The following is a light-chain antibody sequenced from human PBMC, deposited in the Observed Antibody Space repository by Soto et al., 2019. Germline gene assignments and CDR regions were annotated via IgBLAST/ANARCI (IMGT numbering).Light chain of an antibody. V-gene: IGKV3-20*01. CDR2: GAS. CDR3: QQYGSSRT. CDR1: QSVSSSY. J-gene: IGKJ1*01. Sequence: EIVLTQSPGTLSLSPGERATLSCRASQSVSSSYLAWYQQKPGQAPRLLIYGASSRATGIPDRFSCRGSETDFIRTISRLEPEDFAVYYCQQYGSSRTFGQGTKVEIK.